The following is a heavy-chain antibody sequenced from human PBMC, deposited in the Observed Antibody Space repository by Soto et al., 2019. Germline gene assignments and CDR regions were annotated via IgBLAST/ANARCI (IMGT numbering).Heavy chain of an antibody. D-gene: IGHD3-9*01. Sequence: QVQLQESGPGLVKPSQTLSLTCSVSGGSISSGGYYWSWIRQLPGKGRECIGYIYFSGSSYYNPSLKRRLTISLVTSKNHFSLRLGSLTAADTAVYYCARIKSAYYKIISYYFDYWGRGTLVTVSS. J-gene: IGHJ4*02. CDR3: ARIKSAYYKIISYYFDY. CDR1: GGSISSGGYY. CDR2: IYFSGSS. V-gene: IGHV4-31*03.